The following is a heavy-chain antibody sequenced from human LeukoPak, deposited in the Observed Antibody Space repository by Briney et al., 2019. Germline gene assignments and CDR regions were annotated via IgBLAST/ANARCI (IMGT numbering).Heavy chain of an antibody. V-gene: IGHV1-2*02. D-gene: IGHD6-13*01. Sequence: ASVKVSCKTSGYTFTDYYIHWVRQAPGQGLEWMGWIIPNSGGTNYALKFQGRVTMTRDTSISTAYMELTRLTSDDTAVYYCARHRVAAPNTNYFYIMGVWGQGTTVTVSS. CDR1: GYTFTDYY. CDR2: IIPNSGGT. J-gene: IGHJ6*02. CDR3: ARHRVAAPNTNYFYIMGV.